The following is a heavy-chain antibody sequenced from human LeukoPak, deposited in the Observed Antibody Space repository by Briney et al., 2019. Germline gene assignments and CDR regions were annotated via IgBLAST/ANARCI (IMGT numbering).Heavy chain of an antibody. V-gene: IGHV4-61*01. Sequence: PPETLSLTCTVSGFSVTTDSYCWGWIRQPPGKGLDWIGFDYCGGNHNYAPPLRRGDTLSVDTSKHRFSPALTSVTRADTAASFCARDRFGSLDSWGQGILVTVSS. D-gene: IGHD3-10*01. CDR2: DYCGGNH. J-gene: IGHJ4*02. CDR3: ARDRFGSLDS. CDR1: GFSVTTDSYC.